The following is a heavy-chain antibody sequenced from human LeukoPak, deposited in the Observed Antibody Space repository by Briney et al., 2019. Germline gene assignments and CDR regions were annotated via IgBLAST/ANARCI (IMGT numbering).Heavy chain of an antibody. CDR2: VNHGGST. V-gene: IGHV4-34*01. CDR1: GGSFSGYY. Sequence: SETLSLTCAVYGGSFSGYYWRWIRQPPGKGREWIVEVNHGGSTNYNPSLRTRVTISVDTSKNQCSRKLSSVTATDTAVYYCARRSYYYGSGSYYKRGPFDYWGQGTLVTVSS. J-gene: IGHJ4*02. CDR3: ARRSYYYGSGSYYKRGPFDY. D-gene: IGHD3-10*01.